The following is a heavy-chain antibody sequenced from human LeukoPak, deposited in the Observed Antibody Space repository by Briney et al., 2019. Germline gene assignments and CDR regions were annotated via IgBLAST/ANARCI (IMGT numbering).Heavy chain of an antibody. CDR3: ARNGVAAAGTSLRS. V-gene: IGHV6-1*01. CDR1: VDSVSRNSAA. CDR2: TYYRSKWYN. D-gene: IGHD6-13*01. Sequence: SQTLSLTCAISVDSVSRNSAAWDWIRQSPSRGLEWLGRTYYRSKWYNDYAVSVKSRITINPDTSKNQFSLQLNSVTPEDTAVYYCARNGVAAAGTSLRSWGQGTLVTVSS. J-gene: IGHJ4*02.